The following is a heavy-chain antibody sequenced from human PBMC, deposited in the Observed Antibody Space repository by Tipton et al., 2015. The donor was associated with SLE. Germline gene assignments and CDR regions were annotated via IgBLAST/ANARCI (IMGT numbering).Heavy chain of an antibody. J-gene: IGHJ4*02. Sequence: LRLSCAASGFTLSSYAMTWVRQSPGKGLEWIGSIFHSGSAYYNPSLESRVTIFGDMSKNQFSLTLTSVTAADTAVYYCAGDSGGSYYDNGGYYQLANRHFDYWGRGTLVTVSS. V-gene: IGHV4-38-2*02. CDR1: GFTLSSYA. CDR2: IFHSGSA. D-gene: IGHD3-22*01. CDR3: AGDSGGSYYDNGGYYQLANRHFDY.